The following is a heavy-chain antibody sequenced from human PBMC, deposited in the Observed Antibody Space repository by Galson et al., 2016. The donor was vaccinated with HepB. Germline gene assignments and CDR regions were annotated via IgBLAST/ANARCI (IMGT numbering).Heavy chain of an antibody. V-gene: IGHV3-11*06. CDR3: ASFHRGRTDGNNYLDY. J-gene: IGHJ4*02. D-gene: IGHD5-24*01. CDR1: GFAFGGSY. CDR2: ISTESTYT. Sequence: SLRLSCAASGFAFGGSYMSWIRRSPGKGLEWLSYISTESTYTNYVDSVRGRFSISRDDAKSSLYLQMNSLRAEDTAVYYCASFHRGRTDGNNYLDYWGQGALVTVSS.